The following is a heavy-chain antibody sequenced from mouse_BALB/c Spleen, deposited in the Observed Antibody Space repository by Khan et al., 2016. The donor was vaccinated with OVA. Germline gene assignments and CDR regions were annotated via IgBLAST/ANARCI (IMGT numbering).Heavy chain of an antibody. D-gene: IGHD2-3*01. CDR1: GYAFTHSL. V-gene: IGHV1-54*01. CDR3: AGGFYDGYSALLAY. J-gene: IGHJ3*01. CDR2: INPGSGGT. Sequence: VQLQQSGTELVRPGTSVKVSCKASGYAFTHSLIEWVKQRPGQGLEWIGVINPGSGGTNYNEKFEGKATLTADNSSNTAYMHLSSLTSDDLGGYSCAGGFYDGYSALLAYWGQGTLVTVSA.